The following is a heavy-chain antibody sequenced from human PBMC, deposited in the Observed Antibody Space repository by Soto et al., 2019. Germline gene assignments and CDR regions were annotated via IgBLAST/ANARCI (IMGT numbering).Heavy chain of an antibody. D-gene: IGHD1-26*01. J-gene: IGHJ4*02. V-gene: IGHV4-61*01. CDR1: GGSVNSDSHY. CDR3: ARKQMATRPDY. Sequence: SETLSLTCTVSGGSVNSDSHYWSWIRQPPGKGLEWIACIYPSGSANYNPSLKSRVTISVDTSNNQFSLKLSSVTAADTAVYYCARKQMATRPDYWGQGTLVTVAS. CDR2: IYPSGSA.